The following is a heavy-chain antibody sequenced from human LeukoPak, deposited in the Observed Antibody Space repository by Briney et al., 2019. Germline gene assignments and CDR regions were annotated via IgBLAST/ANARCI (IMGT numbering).Heavy chain of an antibody. J-gene: IGHJ4*02. V-gene: IGHV5-51*01. Sequence: GESLKISCKGSGYSFTSYWIGWVRQTPGKGLEWMGIMYPGDSDTRYSPSFQGQVTISADKSISTAYLQWSSLKASDTAMYYCARAPTSLCKPDYFDYWGQGTLVTVSS. CDR1: GYSFTSYW. CDR2: MYPGDSDT. CDR3: ARAPTSLCKPDYFDY. D-gene: IGHD2-8*01.